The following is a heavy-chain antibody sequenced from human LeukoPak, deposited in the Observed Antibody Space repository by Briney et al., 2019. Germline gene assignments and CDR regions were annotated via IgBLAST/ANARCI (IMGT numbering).Heavy chain of an antibody. CDR3: ARSYSSGWYLGWFDP. J-gene: IGHJ5*02. D-gene: IGHD6-19*01. V-gene: IGHV4-59*01. CDR2: IYYSGST. Sequence: PSETLSLTCSVSGGSIRSYYWSWIRQPPGKGLEWIGYIYYSGSTNYNPSPKSRVTISVDTSKNQFSLKLSSVTAADTAVYYCARSYSSGWYLGWFDPWGQGTLVTVSS. CDR1: GGSIRSYY.